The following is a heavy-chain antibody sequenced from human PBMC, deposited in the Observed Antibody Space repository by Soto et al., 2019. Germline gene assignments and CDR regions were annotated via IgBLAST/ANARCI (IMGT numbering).Heavy chain of an antibody. CDR1: GGSFSGYY. Sequence: QVQLQQWGAGLLKPSETLSLTCAVYGGSFSGYYWSWIRQPPGKGLEWIGEINHSGSTNYNPSLKSRVTISVDTSKNQFSLKLSSVTAADTAVYYCARGRYYDFWSGSEASYYDYGMDVWGQGTTVTVSS. D-gene: IGHD3-3*01. CDR3: ARGRYYDFWSGSEASYYDYGMDV. CDR2: INHSGST. V-gene: IGHV4-34*01. J-gene: IGHJ6*02.